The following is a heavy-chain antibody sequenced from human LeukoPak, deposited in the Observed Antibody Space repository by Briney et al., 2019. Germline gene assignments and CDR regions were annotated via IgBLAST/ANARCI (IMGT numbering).Heavy chain of an antibody. CDR2: ISSDGNVK. CDR3: VRDLTYGARFDY. Sequence: GGSLRLSCAASGFTFSSYGMHWVRQAPGKEMESVAFISSDGNVKFYVDSLKGRITISRDNFRNTVSLEMSTLRPEDTALYYCVRDLTYGARFDYWGQGTLATVSS. J-gene: IGHJ4*02. CDR1: GFTFSSYG. V-gene: IGHV3-30*03. D-gene: IGHD3-9*01.